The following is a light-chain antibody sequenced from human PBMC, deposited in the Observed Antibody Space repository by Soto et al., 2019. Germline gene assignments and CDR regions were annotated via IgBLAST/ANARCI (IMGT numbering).Light chain of an antibody. CDR1: QGISNY. CDR2: AAS. CDR3: QKYNSGPPVT. J-gene: IGKJ3*01. Sequence: DIQITQSPSSLSASVGDRVTITCRASQGISNYLAWYQQKPGQVPKLLIYAASTLQSGVPSRFSGSGSGTDFTLTISSLQPEDVGIYYCQKYNSGPPVTFGPGTKVDIK. V-gene: IGKV1-27*01.